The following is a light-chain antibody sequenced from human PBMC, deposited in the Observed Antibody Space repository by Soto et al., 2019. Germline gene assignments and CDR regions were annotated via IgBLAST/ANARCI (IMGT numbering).Light chain of an antibody. Sequence: DLQMTQSPSTLSASVGDRVTITCRASQSISSWLAWYQQKPGKAPKLLIYDASSLESGVPSRFSGSGSGTEFTLTINSLQPDDFATYYCQQYNSSLTFGQGTKVEIK. CDR3: QQYNSSLT. CDR2: DAS. J-gene: IGKJ1*01. CDR1: QSISSW. V-gene: IGKV1-5*01.